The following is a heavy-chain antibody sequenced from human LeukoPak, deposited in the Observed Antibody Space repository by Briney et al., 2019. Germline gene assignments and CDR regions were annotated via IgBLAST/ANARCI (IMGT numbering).Heavy chain of an antibody. CDR1: GFTVSNSY. CDR2: IYTGSLS. D-gene: IGHD2/OR15-2a*01. CDR3: VRVSPLTFYYYMDV. J-gene: IGHJ6*03. Sequence: GGSLRLSCAASGFTVSNSYMSWVRQAPGKGLEWVSVIYTGSLSYYADSVKGRFTISRDNAKNSLYLQMNSLRVEDTAVYYCVRVSPLTFYYYMDVWGKGTTVTVSS. V-gene: IGHV3-53*01.